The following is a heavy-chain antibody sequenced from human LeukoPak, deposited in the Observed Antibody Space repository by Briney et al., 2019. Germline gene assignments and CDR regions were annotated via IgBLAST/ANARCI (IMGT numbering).Heavy chain of an antibody. D-gene: IGHD4-23*01. J-gene: IGHJ4*02. V-gene: IGHV3-30*18. CDR3: AKQEAHDYGGNSDFDY. Sequence: GGTLRLSCAASGFTFSSYGMSWVRQAPGKGLEWVAVISYDGSNKYYADSVKGRFTISRDNSKNTLYLQMNSLRAEDTAVYYCAKQEAHDYGGNSDFDYWGQGTLVTVSS. CDR2: ISYDGSNK. CDR1: GFTFSSYG.